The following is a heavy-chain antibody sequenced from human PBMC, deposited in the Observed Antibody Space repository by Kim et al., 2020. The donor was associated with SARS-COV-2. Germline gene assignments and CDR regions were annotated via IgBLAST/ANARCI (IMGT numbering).Heavy chain of an antibody. CDR3: ARLQEYYDILTGYYMGNWFDP. CDR2: IYYSGST. D-gene: IGHD3-9*01. CDR1: GGSISSYY. V-gene: IGHV4-59*08. Sequence: SETLSLTCTVSGGSISSYYWSWIRQPPGKGLEWIGYIYYSGSTNYNPSLKSRVTISVDTSKNQFSLKLSSVTAADTAVYYCARLQEYYDILTGYYMGNWFDPWGQGTLVTVSS. J-gene: IGHJ5*02.